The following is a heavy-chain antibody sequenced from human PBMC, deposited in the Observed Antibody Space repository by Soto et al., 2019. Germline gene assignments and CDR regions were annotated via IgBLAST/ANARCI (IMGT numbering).Heavy chain of an antibody. J-gene: IGHJ4*02. V-gene: IGHV4-4*09. CDR2: ISHTGTT. Sequence: PSETLSLTCTVSGVSINSNYFWCWIRQPPGRGLEWVAYISHTGTTDYNPSLKSRLTISLDTSKNQFSLKLTSVTAADTAVYYCARVAYNWNRDFDFWGQGALVTVS. CDR1: GVSINSNYF. D-gene: IGHD1-20*01. CDR3: ARVAYNWNRDFDF.